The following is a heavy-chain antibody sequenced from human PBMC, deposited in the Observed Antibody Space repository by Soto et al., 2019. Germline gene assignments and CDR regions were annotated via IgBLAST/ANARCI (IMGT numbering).Heavy chain of an antibody. D-gene: IGHD2-15*01. Sequence: PGASRRLACAACGFTFSSYAMSWVRQAPGKWVEWVSAISGTGGSTYYADSVKGRFNISRDNSKNTLSLQMNSLRAEDSGMYYCARVTPSRHCISRSCYSVARFDPWGQGTLVSVSS. CDR1: GFTFSSYA. CDR2: ISGTGGST. V-gene: IGHV3-23*01. J-gene: IGHJ5*01. CDR3: ARVTPSRHCISRSCYSVARFDP.